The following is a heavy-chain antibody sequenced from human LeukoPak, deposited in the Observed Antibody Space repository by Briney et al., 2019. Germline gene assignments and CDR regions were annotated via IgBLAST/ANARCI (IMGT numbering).Heavy chain of an antibody. D-gene: IGHD6-13*01. V-gene: IGHV4-61*02. CDR2: IYTSGST. Sequence: SETLSLTCTVSGGSISSGSYYWSWIRQPAGKGLEWIGRIYTSGSTNYNPSLKSRVTISVDTSKNQFSLKLSSVTAADTAVYYCARGDPFRAGWFDPWGQGTLVTVSS. CDR3: ARGDPFRAGWFDP. J-gene: IGHJ5*02. CDR1: GGSISSGSYY.